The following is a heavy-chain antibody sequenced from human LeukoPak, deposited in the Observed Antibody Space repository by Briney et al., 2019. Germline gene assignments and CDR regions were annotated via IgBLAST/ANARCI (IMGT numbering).Heavy chain of an antibody. Sequence: ESLTISCKGSGYSFTSYWIGWVRQMPGKGLEWMGIIYPGDSDTRYSPSFQGQVTISADKSISTAYLQWSSLKASDTAMYYCARCYCSSTSCYGYFDYWGQGTLVTVSS. CDR1: GYSFTSYW. V-gene: IGHV5-51*01. D-gene: IGHD2-2*01. CDR2: IYPGDSDT. CDR3: ARCYCSSTSCYGYFDY. J-gene: IGHJ4*02.